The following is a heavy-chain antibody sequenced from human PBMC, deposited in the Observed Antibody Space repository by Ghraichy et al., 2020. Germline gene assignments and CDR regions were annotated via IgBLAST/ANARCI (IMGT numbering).Heavy chain of an antibody. CDR2: IYPGDSDT. Sequence: GESLNISCKGSGYSFTSYWIGWVRQMPGKGLEWMGIIYPGDSDTRYSPSFQGQVTISADKSISTAYLQWSSLKASDTAMYYCARLGNSYYGSGSYNKPKKHFDYWGQGTLVTVSS. J-gene: IGHJ4*02. CDR1: GYSFTSYW. V-gene: IGHV5-51*01. CDR3: ARLGNSYYGSGSYNKPKKHFDY. D-gene: IGHD3-10*01.